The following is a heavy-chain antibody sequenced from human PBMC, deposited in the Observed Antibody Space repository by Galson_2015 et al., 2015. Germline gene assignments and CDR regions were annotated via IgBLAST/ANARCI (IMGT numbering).Heavy chain of an antibody. D-gene: IGHD2-21*02. J-gene: IGHJ4*02. CDR2: IKGSSGNT. CDR3: ARVLSRPYCGGDCYSHFDY. V-gene: IGHV3-23*01. CDR1: GFIFTNYA. Sequence: SLRLSCAASGFIFTNYAMSWVRQAPGKGLEWVSIIKGSSGNTYYADSVKGRFTISRDNTKDTLYLQVNNLRVEDTAIYYCARVLSRPYCGGDCYSHFDYWGQGTLVTVSS.